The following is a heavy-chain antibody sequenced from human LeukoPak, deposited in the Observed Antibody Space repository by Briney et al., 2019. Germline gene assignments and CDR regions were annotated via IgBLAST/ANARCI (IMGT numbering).Heavy chain of an antibody. CDR3: AKDGFGYTWPPTIDY. CDR1: GFTVSSNY. J-gene: IGHJ4*02. Sequence: GGSLRLSCAASGFTVSSNYMSWVRQAPGKGLEWVSAISYIASSDIRYSGSTSYAESVKGRFTISRDDSKNTLYLQMNSLRAEDTAVYYCAKDGFGYTWPPTIDYWGQGTLVTVSS. D-gene: IGHD5-24*01. CDR2: ISYIASSDIRYSGST. V-gene: IGHV3-23*01.